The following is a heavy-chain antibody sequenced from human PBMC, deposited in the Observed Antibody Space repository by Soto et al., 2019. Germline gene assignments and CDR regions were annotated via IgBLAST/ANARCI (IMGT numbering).Heavy chain of an antibody. V-gene: IGHV3-53*01. CDR2: IYSGGYT. Sequence: EVQLVESGGGLIQPGGSLRLSCAVSGFTVSNNYMSWVRQAPGKGLEGVSVIYSGGYTAYGDSVKGRFTISRDNSKTPLNLQMKSRGPAATAVYSWATHPGGGGYWGQGTLVTVSS. D-gene: IGHD3-10*01. CDR1: GFTVSNNY. CDR3: ATHPGGGGY. J-gene: IGHJ4*02.